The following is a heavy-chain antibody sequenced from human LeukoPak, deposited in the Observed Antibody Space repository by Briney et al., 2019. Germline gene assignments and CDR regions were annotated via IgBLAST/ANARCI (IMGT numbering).Heavy chain of an antibody. CDR3: ARDGWFGDYNWFDP. V-gene: IGHV3-48*04. CDR1: GFTFSSYS. D-gene: IGHD3-10*01. Sequence: GGSLRLSCAASGFTFSSYSMNWVRQAPGKGLEWVSYISSASNNIHYADSVKGRFHIPRHNAKNSLYLQMNSLRAEDTAMYYCARDGWFGDYNWFDPWGQGTLVTVSS. J-gene: IGHJ5*02. CDR2: ISSASNNI.